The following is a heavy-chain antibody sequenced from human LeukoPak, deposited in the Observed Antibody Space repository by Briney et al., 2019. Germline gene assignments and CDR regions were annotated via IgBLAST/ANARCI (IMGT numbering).Heavy chain of an antibody. J-gene: IGHJ4*02. CDR1: GFTFSSYG. CDR3: APGGPGYYFDY. D-gene: IGHD3-10*01. V-gene: IGHV3-30*03. Sequence: GGSLRLSCAASGFTFSSYGMHWVRQAPGKGLEWVAVISYDGSNKYYADSVKGRFTISRDNSKNTLYLQMNSLRAEDTAVYYCAPGGPGYYFDYWGQGTLVTVSS. CDR2: ISYDGSNK.